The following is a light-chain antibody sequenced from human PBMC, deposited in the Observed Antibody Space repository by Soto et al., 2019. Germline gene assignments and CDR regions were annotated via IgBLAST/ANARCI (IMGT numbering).Light chain of an antibody. CDR3: QQRVITPYT. Sequence: DIQMTQSPSSLSASVGDRVTITCRASQSIINYLNWYQQRPGKAPNLLIYAASSLQSEVPSRFSGSGSGTVFTLTISSLQPEDFATYYCQQRVITPYTFGQGNKLEI. V-gene: IGKV1-39*01. CDR1: QSIINY. J-gene: IGKJ2*01. CDR2: AAS.